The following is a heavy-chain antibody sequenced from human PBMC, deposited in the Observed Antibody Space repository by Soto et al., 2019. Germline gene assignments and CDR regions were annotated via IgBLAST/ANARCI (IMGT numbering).Heavy chain of an antibody. V-gene: IGHV1-46*01. J-gene: IGHJ6*02. Sequence: ASVKVSCKASGYTFTSYYMHWVRQAPGQGLEWMGIINPIGGSTSYAQKFQGRVTMTRDTSTSTVYMELSSLRSEDTAVYYCARVPYSSSWPHYYYYGMDVWGQGTTVTVSS. CDR3: ARVPYSSSWPHYYYYGMDV. CDR2: INPIGGST. D-gene: IGHD6-13*01. CDR1: GYTFTSYY.